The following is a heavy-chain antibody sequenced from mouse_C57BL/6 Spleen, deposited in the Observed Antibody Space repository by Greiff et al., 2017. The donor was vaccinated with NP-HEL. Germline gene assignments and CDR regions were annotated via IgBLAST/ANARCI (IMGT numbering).Heavy chain of an antibody. CDR1: GYTFTDYE. CDR2: IDPETGGN. D-gene: IGHD4-1*01. Sequence: LVESGAELVRPGASVTLSCKASGYTFTDYEMHWVKQTPVHGLEWIGAIDPETGGNAYNQKFKGKAILTADKSSSTAYMELRSLTSEDSAVYYCTRSTGTGDWGQGTTLTVSS. V-gene: IGHV1-15*01. CDR3: TRSTGTGD. J-gene: IGHJ2*01.